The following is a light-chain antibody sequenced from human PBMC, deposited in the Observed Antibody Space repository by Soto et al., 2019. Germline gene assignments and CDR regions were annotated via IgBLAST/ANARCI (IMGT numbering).Light chain of an antibody. CDR1: QSLSVSY. J-gene: IGKJ1*01. V-gene: IGKV3-20*01. CDR2: STS. Sequence: EIVLTQSPGTLALSPGDRATLSCRASQSLSVSYIAWYQQKPGQAPRLLIYSTSTRAAGIPDRFTGRGSGTHFTLAISRLEPEDFAVYYCHQFGDSPQTFGQGTTVEV. CDR3: HQFGDSPQT.